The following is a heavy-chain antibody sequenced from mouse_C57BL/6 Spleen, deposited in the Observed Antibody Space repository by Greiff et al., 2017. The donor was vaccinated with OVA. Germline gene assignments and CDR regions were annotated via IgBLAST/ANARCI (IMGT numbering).Heavy chain of an antibody. CDR2: INPSSGYT. J-gene: IGHJ2*01. CDR3: ARFDYGSSYDFDY. V-gene: IGHV1-7*01. CDR1: GYTFTSYW. Sequence: QVQLQQSGAELAKPGASVKLSCKASGYTFTSYWMHWVKQRPGQGLEWIGYINPSSGYTKYNQKFKEKATFTADKSSSTAYMQLSSLTYEDSAVYYCARFDYGSSYDFDYWGQGTTLTVSS. D-gene: IGHD1-1*01.